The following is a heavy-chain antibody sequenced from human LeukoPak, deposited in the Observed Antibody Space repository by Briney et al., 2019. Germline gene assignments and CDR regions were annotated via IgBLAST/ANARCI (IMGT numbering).Heavy chain of an antibody. V-gene: IGHV3-43*02. CDR1: GSTFDDYA. CDR3: AKAWLLIPPTPLDY. D-gene: IGHD4-23*01. CDR2: ISGDGGST. J-gene: IGHJ4*02. Sequence: GGYLRLSCEASGSTFDDYAMHWARQAPGKGLEWVFLISGDGGSTYYAHSVKGLFTISRDNSKNSLYLQMNSLRTEDTALYYCAKAWLLIPPTPLDYWGQGTLVTVSS.